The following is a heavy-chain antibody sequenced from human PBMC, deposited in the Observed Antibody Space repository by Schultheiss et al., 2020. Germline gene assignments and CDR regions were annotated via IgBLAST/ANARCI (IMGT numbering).Heavy chain of an antibody. J-gene: IGHJ4*02. V-gene: IGHV4-4*07. CDR2: IYTSGST. D-gene: IGHD1-7*01. CDR1: GGSISSYY. CDR3: ARGGFGITGTTNYFDY. Sequence: SQTLSLTCTVSGGSISSYYWSWIRQPAGKGLEWIGRIYTSGSTNYNPSLKSRVTMSVDTSKNQFSLKLSSVTAADTAVYYCARGGFGITGTTNYFDYWGQGTLVTVSS.